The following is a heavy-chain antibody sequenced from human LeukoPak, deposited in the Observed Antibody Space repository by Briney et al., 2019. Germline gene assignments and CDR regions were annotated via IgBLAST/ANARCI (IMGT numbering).Heavy chain of an antibody. CDR2: ISYDGDNK. CDR3: ARGEDF. CDR1: GFTFGNYA. V-gene: IGHV3-30*04. J-gene: IGHJ4*02. Sequence: PGTSLRLSCVASGFTFGNYAMYWVRQAPGKGLEWVAIISYDGDNKYHADSVKGRFTISRDNSRNTLFLQMNSLRADDTAVYYCARGEDFWGQGALVTVSS.